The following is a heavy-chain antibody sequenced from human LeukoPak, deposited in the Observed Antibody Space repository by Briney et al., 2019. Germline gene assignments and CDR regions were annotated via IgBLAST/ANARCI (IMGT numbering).Heavy chain of an antibody. V-gene: IGHV1-8*02. CDR3: AIRYGSGEKYYYYYYMGV. CDR1: GYTFTSYD. Sequence: ASVKVSCKASGYTFTSYDINWVRQATGQGLEWMGWMNPNSGNTGYAQKFQGRVTMTRNTSISTAYMELSSLRSEDTAVYYCAIRYGSGEKYYYYYYMGVWGKGTTVTVPS. D-gene: IGHD3-10*01. J-gene: IGHJ6*03. CDR2: MNPNSGNT.